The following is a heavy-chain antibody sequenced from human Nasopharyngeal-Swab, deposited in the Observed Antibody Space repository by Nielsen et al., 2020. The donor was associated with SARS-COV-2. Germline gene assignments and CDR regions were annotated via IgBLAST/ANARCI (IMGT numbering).Heavy chain of an antibody. V-gene: IGHV3-30-3*01. D-gene: IGHD3/OR15-3a*01. Sequence: GESLKISCVASGFSFSSYSMHWVRQAPGKGLEWVAVMSNDGTNEYYVDSVKGRFSISRDNSKDTVYLQMANLKPEDTAVYYCARDRESIFWSGYSFDYWGQGILVTVSS. J-gene: IGHJ4*02. CDR2: MSNDGTNE. CDR1: GFSFSSYS. CDR3: ARDRESIFWSGYSFDY.